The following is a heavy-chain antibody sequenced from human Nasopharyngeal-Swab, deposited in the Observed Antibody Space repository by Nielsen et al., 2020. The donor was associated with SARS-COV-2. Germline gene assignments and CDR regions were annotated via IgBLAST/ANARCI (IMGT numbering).Heavy chain of an antibody. J-gene: IGHJ6*03. CDR2: IWYDGSNK. Sequence: GESLKISCAASGFTFSSYAMHWVRQAPGKGLEWVAVIWYDGSNKYYADSVKGRFTISRDNSKNTLYLQMNSLRAEDTAVYYCARGSYGQSGYYYYYMDVWGKGTTVTVSS. CDR3: ARGSYGQSGYYYYYMDV. V-gene: IGHV3-33*08. D-gene: IGHD2-8*01. CDR1: GFTFSSYA.